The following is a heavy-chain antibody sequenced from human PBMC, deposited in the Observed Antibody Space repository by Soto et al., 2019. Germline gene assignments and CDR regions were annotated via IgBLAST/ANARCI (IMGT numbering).Heavy chain of an antibody. D-gene: IGHD2-2*01. CDR1: GFTVTSNG. CDR2: ISPNGQGI. Sequence: GGSLRLSCGVSGFTVTSNGVSWVRQAPGKGLEWVSAISPNGQGIWYADSVKGRFTISRDNSKNTLYLQMNSLRAEDTAVYYCARDISGYCSSTSCLTPFDYWGQGTLVTVSS. CDR3: ARDISGYCSSTSCLTPFDY. J-gene: IGHJ4*02. V-gene: IGHV3-23*01.